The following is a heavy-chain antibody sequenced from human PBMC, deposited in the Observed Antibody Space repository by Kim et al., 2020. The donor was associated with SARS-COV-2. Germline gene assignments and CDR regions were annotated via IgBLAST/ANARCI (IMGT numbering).Heavy chain of an antibody. V-gene: IGHV3-33*01. J-gene: IGHJ4*01. CDR1: GFTFSSYG. CDR2: ICDDGSNK. CDR3: SRDSPCLRADALYYF. Sequence: GGSLRLSCAASGFTFSSYGRHCVRQAPGKGLEWVEVICDDGSNKNYADSVKGRFTISRDNSKNTLYLQMNSMIAADTAMYERSRDSPCLRADALYYF.